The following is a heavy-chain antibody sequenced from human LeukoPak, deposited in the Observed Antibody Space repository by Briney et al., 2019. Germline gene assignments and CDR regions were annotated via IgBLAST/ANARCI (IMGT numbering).Heavy chain of an antibody. V-gene: IGHV3-23*01. Sequence: VGSLRLSCAASGFTFSSYAMSWVRQAPGKGLEWVSAISGSGGSTYYADSVKGRFTISRDNSKNTLYLQMNSLRAEDTAVYYCAKCSTMRSSKYYFDCWGQGTLVTVSS. J-gene: IGHJ4*02. D-gene: IGHD3-22*01. CDR2: ISGSGGST. CDR1: GFTFSSYA. CDR3: AKCSTMRSSKYYFDC.